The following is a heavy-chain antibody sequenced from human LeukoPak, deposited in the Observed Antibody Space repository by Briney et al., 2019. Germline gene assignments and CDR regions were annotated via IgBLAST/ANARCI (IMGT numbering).Heavy chain of an antibody. J-gene: IGHJ4*02. D-gene: IGHD2-21*02. CDR2: IYSGGST. V-gene: IGHV3-66*01. CDR1: GFTVRSNY. CDR3: ARGDSVVTAAY. Sequence: GGSLRLSCAASGFTVRSNYMSWVRQAPGKGLEWVSVIYSGGSTYYANSVKGRFTISRDNSKNTLYLQMNSLRAEDTAVYYCARGDSVVTAAYWGQGTLVTVSS.